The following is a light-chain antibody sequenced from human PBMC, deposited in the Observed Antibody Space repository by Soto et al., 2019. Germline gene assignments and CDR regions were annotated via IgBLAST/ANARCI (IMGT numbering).Light chain of an antibody. Sequence: GLPPAPSAVGSPGHAVTSSFTRTKSDIGVYDFVSWYQHHPGKAPRLIIYEVVQRPSGVPDRFSGSKSGNTASLTVSGLQAADDADYFCKSYAGSKTYVFGSGTKVTDL. CDR1: KSDIGVYDF. CDR2: EVV. V-gene: IGLV2-8*01. CDR3: KSYAGSKTYV. J-gene: IGLJ1*01.